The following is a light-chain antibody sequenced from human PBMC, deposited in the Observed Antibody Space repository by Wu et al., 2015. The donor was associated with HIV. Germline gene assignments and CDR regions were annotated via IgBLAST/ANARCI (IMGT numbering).Light chain of an antibody. V-gene: IGKV3-20*01. Sequence: ETVLTQSPGTLSLSPGERATLSCRASQSVSINYLAWYQQKPGQAPRLLIYGASIRATGIPDRFSGSGSGTDFTLTISRLEPEDFAVYYCQQYGSSPRTFGQGTKVE. CDR3: QQYGSSPRT. CDR2: GAS. CDR1: QSVSINY. J-gene: IGKJ1*01.